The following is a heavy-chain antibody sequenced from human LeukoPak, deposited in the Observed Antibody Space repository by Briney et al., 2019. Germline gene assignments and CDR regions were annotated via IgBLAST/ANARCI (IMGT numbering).Heavy chain of an antibody. CDR3: ASLPYYDFWSGYEYDDY. Sequence: PGGSLRLSCAASGFTFSSYSMNWVRQAPGKGLEWVSSIGSSSSYIYYADSVKGRFTISRDNAKNSLYLQMNSLRAEDTAVYYCASLPYYDFWSGYEYDDYWGQGTLVTVSS. CDR2: IGSSSSYI. CDR1: GFTFSSYS. J-gene: IGHJ4*02. D-gene: IGHD3-3*01. V-gene: IGHV3-21*01.